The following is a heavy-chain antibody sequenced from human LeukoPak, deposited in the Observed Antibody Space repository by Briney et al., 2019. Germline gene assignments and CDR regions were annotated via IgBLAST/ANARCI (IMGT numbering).Heavy chain of an antibody. CDR1: GYSFTSYW. CDR3: ARHHYYDSSGYVS. Sequence: GESLKISCKGSGYSFTSYWIGWVRQMPGKGLEWMGIIYPGDSDTRYSTSFQGQVTISADKSISTAYLQWSSLKASDTAMYYCARHHYYDSSGYVSWGQGTLVTVSS. D-gene: IGHD3-22*01. J-gene: IGHJ5*02. CDR2: IYPGDSDT. V-gene: IGHV5-51*01.